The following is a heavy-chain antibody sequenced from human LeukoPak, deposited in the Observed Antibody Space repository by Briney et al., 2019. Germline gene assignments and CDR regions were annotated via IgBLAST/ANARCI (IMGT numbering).Heavy chain of an antibody. CDR3: AKEYSSGWDLDYYYGMDV. CDR2: ISYDGSNK. J-gene: IGHJ6*02. D-gene: IGHD6-19*01. CDR1: GFTFSSYG. Sequence: GGSLRLSCAASGFTFSSYGMHWVRQAPGKGLEWVAVISYDGSNKYYADSVKGRFTISRDNSKNTLYLQMNSLRAEDTAVYYCAKEYSSGWDLDYYYGMDVWGQGTTVTVSS. V-gene: IGHV3-30*18.